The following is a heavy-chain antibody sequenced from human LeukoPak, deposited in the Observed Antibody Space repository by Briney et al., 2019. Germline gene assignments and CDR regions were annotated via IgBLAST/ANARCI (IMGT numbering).Heavy chain of an antibody. J-gene: IGHJ4*02. Sequence: GGSLRLSCAASGFTFNTSAMTWVRRAPGKGLEWVSVISGSGDSTYYADSVKGRFTISRDISKNTLYLQMNSLRAEDTAVYYCAKGRSASSYSSIHYWGQGSLVTVSS. CDR1: GFTFNTSA. V-gene: IGHV3-23*01. CDR3: AKGRSASSYSSIHY. D-gene: IGHD2-2*01. CDR2: ISGSGDST.